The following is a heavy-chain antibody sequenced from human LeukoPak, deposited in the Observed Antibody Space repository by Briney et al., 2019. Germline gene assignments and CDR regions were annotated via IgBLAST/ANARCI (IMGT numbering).Heavy chain of an antibody. Sequence: GGSLRLSCAPSGFIFSDHYMSWVRQAPGKGLGWVANIKQDGGEKSTMASVKGGSPIYRDNAKNSLYLRMDSLRAEAPAVYSCARDDEDGIDYWGQGTLVTVSS. CDR1: GFIFSDHY. J-gene: IGHJ4*02. CDR3: ARDDEDGIDY. CDR2: IKQDGGEK. V-gene: IGHV3-7*01.